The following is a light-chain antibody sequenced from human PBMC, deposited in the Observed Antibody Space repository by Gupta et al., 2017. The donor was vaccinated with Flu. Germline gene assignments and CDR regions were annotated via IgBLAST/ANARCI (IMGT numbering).Light chain of an antibody. CDR1: QSVSRY. Sequence: EIVLTQSPATLSLSPGERVTLSCRASQSVSRYLAWYQQKPGQPPRLLIDGASNTATGIPARFSGSGSGTDFTLTITTLESEDFAVYYCHQRSTWPITFGQGTRLEIK. CDR3: HQRSTWPIT. CDR2: GAS. V-gene: IGKV3-11*01. J-gene: IGKJ5*01.